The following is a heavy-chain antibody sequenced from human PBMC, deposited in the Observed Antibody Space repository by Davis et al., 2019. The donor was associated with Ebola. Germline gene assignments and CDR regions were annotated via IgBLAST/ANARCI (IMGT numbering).Heavy chain of an antibody. Sequence: ASVKVSCKASGYTFTSYGISWVRQAPGQGLEWMGWISAYNGNTGYAQKLQGRVTMTTDTSTSTAYMELRSLRSDDTAVYYCARDPTIYCSSTSCPLKHWGQGTLVTVSS. D-gene: IGHD2-2*01. CDR2: ISAYNGNT. CDR3: ARDPTIYCSSTSCPLKH. J-gene: IGHJ1*01. V-gene: IGHV1-18*01. CDR1: GYTFTSYG.